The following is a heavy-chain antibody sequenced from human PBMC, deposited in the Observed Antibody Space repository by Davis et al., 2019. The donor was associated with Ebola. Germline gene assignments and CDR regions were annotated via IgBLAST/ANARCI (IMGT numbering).Heavy chain of an antibody. D-gene: IGHD3-22*01. J-gene: IGHJ2*01. Sequence: MPSETLSLTCTVSGGSISSSGYYWGWIRQPPGKGLEWIGSLFYSGSTYYNPSLTSRLTISIDSSQNQFSLRLSSVTAADTAVYYCARRTTVKVVGDWYFDLWGRGTLVTVSS. V-gene: IGHV4-39*01. CDR2: LFYSGST. CDR1: GGSISSSGYY. CDR3: ARRTTVKVVGDWYFDL.